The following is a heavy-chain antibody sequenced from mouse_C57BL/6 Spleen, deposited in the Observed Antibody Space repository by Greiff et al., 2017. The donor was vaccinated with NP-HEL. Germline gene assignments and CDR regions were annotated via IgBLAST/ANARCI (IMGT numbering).Heavy chain of an antibody. V-gene: IGHV1-7*01. D-gene: IGHD2-4*01. CDR3: AGYYEYDEAWFAY. CDR1: GYTFTSYW. Sequence: VQLQQSGAELAKPGASVKLSCKASGYTFTSYWMHWVKQRPGQGLEWIGYINPSSGYTKYNQKFKDKATLTADKSSSTAYMQLSSLTYEDSAVYYCAGYYEYDEAWFAYWGQGTLVTVSA. J-gene: IGHJ3*01. CDR2: INPSSGYT.